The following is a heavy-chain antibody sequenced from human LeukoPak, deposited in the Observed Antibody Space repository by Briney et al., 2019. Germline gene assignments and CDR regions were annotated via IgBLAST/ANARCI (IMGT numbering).Heavy chain of an antibody. Sequence: GESLKISCKGSGYSFTSYWIGWVRQMPGKGLEWMGIIYPGDSDTRYSPSFQGQVTISADKSISTAYLQWSSLKASDTAMYYCARQANFDWLPSPWWFDPWGQGTLVTVSS. V-gene: IGHV5-51*01. CDR2: IYPGDSDT. CDR3: ARQANFDWLPSPWWFDP. J-gene: IGHJ5*02. CDR1: GYSFTSYW. D-gene: IGHD3-9*01.